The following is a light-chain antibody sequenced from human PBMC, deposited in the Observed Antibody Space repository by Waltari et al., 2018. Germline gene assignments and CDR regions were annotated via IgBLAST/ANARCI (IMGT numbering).Light chain of an antibody. V-gene: IGKV3-20*01. CDR1: KSVSRA. Sequence: EIVLTQSTGTLSLSPGERVSLSCRASKSVSRALAWYQQKPGKAPRLLMYGASSRANGSPDRFSGSGSGTDFSLTISRLEPEDFAVYYCQPYVRLPVTFGQGTKVEIK. CDR2: GAS. J-gene: IGKJ1*01. CDR3: QPYVRLPVT.